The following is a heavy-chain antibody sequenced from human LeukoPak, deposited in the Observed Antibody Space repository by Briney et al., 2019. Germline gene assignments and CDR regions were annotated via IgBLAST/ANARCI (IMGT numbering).Heavy chain of an antibody. CDR3: ARCPDSSSWYVT. J-gene: IGHJ5*02. CDR1: GGSISSSNW. V-gene: IGHV4-4*02. D-gene: IGHD6-13*01. CDR2: IYHSGST. Sequence: SETVSLTCAVSGGSISSSNWWGWVRQPPGKGLEWIGEIYHSGSTNYNPSLKSRVTISVDKSKNQFSLKLSSVTAADTAVYYCARCPDSSSWYVTWGQGTLVTVSS.